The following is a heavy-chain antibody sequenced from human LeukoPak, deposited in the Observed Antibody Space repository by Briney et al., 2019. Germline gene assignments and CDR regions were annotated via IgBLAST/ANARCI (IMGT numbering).Heavy chain of an antibody. CDR3: ARYGYCSGGSCYYARYYYYGMDV. CDR2: ISSSSSYI. Sequence: GGSLRLSCAASGFTFSSCSMNWVRQAPGKGLEWVSSISSSSSYICYADSVKGRFTISRDNAKNSLYLQMNSLRAEDTAVYYCARYGYCSGGSCYYARYYYYGMDVWGQGTTVTVSS. J-gene: IGHJ6*02. V-gene: IGHV3-21*01. CDR1: GFTFSSCS. D-gene: IGHD2-15*01.